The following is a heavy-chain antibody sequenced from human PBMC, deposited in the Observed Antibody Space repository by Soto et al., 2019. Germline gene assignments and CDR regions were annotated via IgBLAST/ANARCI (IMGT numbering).Heavy chain of an antibody. CDR1: GYTFTSFY. CDR2: INPSGTTT. D-gene: IGHD5-12*01. J-gene: IGHJ4*02. CDR3: AREGSGYNF. V-gene: IGHV1-46*01. Sequence: QVQLVQSGAEVKKPGASVKVSCKASGYTFTSFYMHWVRQAPGQGLEWMGIINPSGTTTDYAQKFQGRVTMTRDTSTSTYYMELSSLTSDDTAVYYCAREGSGYNFWGQGTQVTVSS.